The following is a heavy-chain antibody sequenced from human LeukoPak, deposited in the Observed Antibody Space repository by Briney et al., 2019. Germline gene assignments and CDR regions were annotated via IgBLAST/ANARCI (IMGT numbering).Heavy chain of an antibody. V-gene: IGHV1-46*03. CDR2: INPSGGST. J-gene: IGHJ4*02. Sequence: GASVKVFCKASGYTFTSYYMHWVRQAPGQGLEWMGIINPSGGSTSYAQKFQGRVTMTRYTSTSTVYMELSSLRSEDTAVYYCAREREYYDFWSGYYYFDYWGQGTLVTVSS. D-gene: IGHD3-3*01. CDR3: AREREYYDFWSGYYYFDY. CDR1: GYTFTSYY.